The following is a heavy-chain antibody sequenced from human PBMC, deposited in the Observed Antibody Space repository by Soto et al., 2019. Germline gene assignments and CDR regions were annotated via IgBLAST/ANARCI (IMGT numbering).Heavy chain of an antibody. V-gene: IGHV4-59*01. J-gene: IGHJ4*02. CDR1: GASISSCY. Sequence: SETLSLTCTVSGASISSCYWSWIRQPPGKGLEWIGCIYYSGSTNYNPSLKSRVTISVDTSKNQFSLKLSSVTAADTAVYYCARDYGGSYSLIGVFGDWGQGTLVTVSS. CDR2: IYYSGST. D-gene: IGHD1-26*01. CDR3: ARDYGGSYSLIGVFGD.